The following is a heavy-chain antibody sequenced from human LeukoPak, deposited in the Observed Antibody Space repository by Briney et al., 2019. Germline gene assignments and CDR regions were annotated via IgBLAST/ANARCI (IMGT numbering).Heavy chain of an antibody. CDR2: ISAAGGAT. Sequence: GGSLRLSCATSGFTFNTYAMSWVRQAPGKGLEWVSCISAAGGATYYAESVKGRFTISRDNAKTTLYLQMNSLRAEDTAVYYCAKGRYSSSSGVGFYYFDMDVWGQGTTVTVSS. J-gene: IGHJ6*02. V-gene: IGHV3-23*01. D-gene: IGHD6-6*01. CDR1: GFTFNTYA. CDR3: AKGRYSSSSGVGFYYFDMDV.